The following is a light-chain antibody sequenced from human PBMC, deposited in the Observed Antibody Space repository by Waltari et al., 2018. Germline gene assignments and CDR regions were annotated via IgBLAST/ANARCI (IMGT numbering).Light chain of an antibody. CDR1: QGISSY. J-gene: IGKJ1*01. CDR2: YAN. CDR3: QQGDSYPRT. Sequence: IQMSQSPSSLSASVGDRVTITCRASQGISSYLNWYQQKPGKAPKLLIYYANSLASGVPSRFSGSGSVTEFTLTISSLQPEDFATYYCQQGDSYPRTFGQGTKVEIK. V-gene: IGKV1-13*02.